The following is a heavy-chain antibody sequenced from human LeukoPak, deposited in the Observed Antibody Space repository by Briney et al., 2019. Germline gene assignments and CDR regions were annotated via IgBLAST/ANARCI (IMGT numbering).Heavy chain of an antibody. Sequence: GGSLRLSCAASTLTFSSYWMSWVRQAPGEGLEFVANINQDGSVKNYVGSVKGRFTISRDNPKNSLYLQMNSLRADDTAVYYCARDRGSSSFDYWGQGTLVTVSS. CDR3: ARDRGSSSFDY. V-gene: IGHV3-7*01. CDR1: TLTFSSYW. CDR2: INQDGSVK. D-gene: IGHD6-19*01. J-gene: IGHJ4*02.